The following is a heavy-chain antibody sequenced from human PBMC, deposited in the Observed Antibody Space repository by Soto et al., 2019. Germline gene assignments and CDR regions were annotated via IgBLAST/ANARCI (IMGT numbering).Heavy chain of an antibody. D-gene: IGHD4-17*01. Sequence: QVQLVQSGAEVKRPGASVKVSCKASGYTLTDNYMHWVREAPGQGLEWMGWINPNGGTTYAQKYQGRVTMTRDTSISTAYMELSRLGSDDTAVYYCARSLTTLTTLLDYWGQGTLVTVSS. V-gene: IGHV1-2*02. J-gene: IGHJ4*02. CDR2: INPNGGT. CDR3: ARSLTTLTTLLDY. CDR1: GYTLTDNY.